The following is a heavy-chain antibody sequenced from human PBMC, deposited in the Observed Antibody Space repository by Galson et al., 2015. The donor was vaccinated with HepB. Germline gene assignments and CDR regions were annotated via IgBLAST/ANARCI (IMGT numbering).Heavy chain of an antibody. CDR2: ISYDGSNK. D-gene: IGHD2-2*02. Sequence: SLRLSCAASGFTFSSYAMHWVRQAPGKGLEWVAVISYDGSNKYYADSVKGRFTISRDNSKNTLYLQMNSLRAEDTAVYYCARAPRYCSSTSCYTGDYWGQGTLVTVSS. CDR1: GFTFSSYA. CDR3: ARAPRYCSSTSCYTGDY. J-gene: IGHJ4*02. V-gene: IGHV3-30-3*01.